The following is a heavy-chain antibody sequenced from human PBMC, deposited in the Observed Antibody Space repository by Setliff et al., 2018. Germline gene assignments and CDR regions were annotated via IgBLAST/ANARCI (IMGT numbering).Heavy chain of an antibody. CDR2: MYYSGDT. J-gene: IGHJ4*02. CDR3: ARLPPLHTPMALTFDY. V-gene: IGHV4-59*08. Sequence: SETLSLTCTVSGGSVRGYYWSWIRQPPGKGLEWIGYMYYSGDTNYNPSLKSRVTISVDTSKIQFSLELRSVTAADTAVYYCARLPPLHTPMALTFDYWGQGILVTVSS. D-gene: IGHD5-18*01. CDR1: GGSVRGYY.